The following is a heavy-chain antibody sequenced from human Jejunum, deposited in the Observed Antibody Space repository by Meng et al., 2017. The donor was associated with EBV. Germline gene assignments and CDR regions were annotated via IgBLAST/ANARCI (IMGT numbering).Heavy chain of an antibody. CDR2: TYWDADK. CDR3: AHRGYNFAFDY. CDR1: GFALSTSGGG. J-gene: IGHJ4*02. V-gene: IGHV2-5*02. D-gene: IGHD5-24*01. Sequence: QFTLQGSGPTLAKPTQTHTLTCTFSGFALSTSGGGVAWFRQPPGKALEWLALTYWDADKRYNPSLRDRLSITKDTSKNQVVLTMTNTDPVDTATYFCAHRGYNFAFDYWGQGALVTVSS.